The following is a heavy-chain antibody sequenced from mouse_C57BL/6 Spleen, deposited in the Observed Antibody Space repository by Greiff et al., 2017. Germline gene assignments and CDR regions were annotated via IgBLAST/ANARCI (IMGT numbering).Heavy chain of an antibody. CDR2: IYPGDGDT. J-gene: IGHJ2*01. CDR1: GYAFSSSW. CDR3: ARERGDGGFDD. V-gene: IGHV1-82*01. Sequence: VQLQESGPELVKPGASVKISCKASGYAFSSSWMNWVKQRPGKGLEWIGRIYPGDGDTNYNGKFKGKATLTADKSSSTAYMQLSSLTSEDSAVYFGARERGDGGFDDWGQGTTLTVSS.